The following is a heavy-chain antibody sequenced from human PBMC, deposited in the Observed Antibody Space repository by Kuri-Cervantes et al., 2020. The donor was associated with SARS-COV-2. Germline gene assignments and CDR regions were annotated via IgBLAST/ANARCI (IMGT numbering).Heavy chain of an antibody. CDR1: GASNSSGDYY. Sequence: SCTVSGASNSSGDYYWSWFRQPPGKCLEWIGFIYYSGTTSYNPYPKSRVTMSVDTSKNQFSLKLSCVTAADTAVYYCARDRISGYLYFLDYWGRGTLVTVSS. D-gene: IGHD5-12*01. CDR2: IYYSGTT. CDR3: ARDRISGYLYFLDY. J-gene: IGHJ4*02. V-gene: IGHV4-30-4*01.